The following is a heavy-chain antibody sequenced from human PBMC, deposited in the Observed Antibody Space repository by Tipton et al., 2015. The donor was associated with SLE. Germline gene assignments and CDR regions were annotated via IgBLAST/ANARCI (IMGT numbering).Heavy chain of an antibody. CDR3: ARHDDSSGYYDY. CDR1: GGSISSYY. CDR2: IYTSWST. V-gene: IGHV4-4*07. Sequence: TLSLTCTVSGGSISSYYWSWIRQPAGEGLEWVGRIYTSWSTNYNPSLKSRVTMSVDTSKNQFPLKLSSVTAEDTAVYYCARHDDSSGYYDYWGQGTLVTVSS. J-gene: IGHJ4*02. D-gene: IGHD3-22*01.